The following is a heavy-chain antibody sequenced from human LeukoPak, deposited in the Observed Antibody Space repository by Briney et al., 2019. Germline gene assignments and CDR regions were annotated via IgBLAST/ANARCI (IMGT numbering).Heavy chain of an antibody. CDR1: GGSIGSSSYY. V-gene: IGHV4-39*01. J-gene: IGHJ4*02. D-gene: IGHD6-19*01. CDR3: AGRIVLAGPLYCFDY. Sequence: SETLSLTCTVSGGSIGSSSYYWGWIRQPPGKGLEWIGSIYYSGSTYYNPSLKSRVTISVDTSKNQFSLKLSSVTAADTAVYYCAGRIVLAGPLYCFDYWGQGTLVTVSS. CDR2: IYYSGST.